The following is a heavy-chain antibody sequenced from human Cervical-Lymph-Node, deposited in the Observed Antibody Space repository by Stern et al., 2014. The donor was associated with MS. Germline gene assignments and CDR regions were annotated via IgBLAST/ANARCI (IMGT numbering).Heavy chain of an antibody. CDR1: GVSISNNY. J-gene: IGHJ4*02. V-gene: IGHV4-59*08. Sequence: VQLVESGPGLVKPSETLSLTCTVSGVSISNNYWTWIRQPPGKGLEWIGYIFYTGTTNYNPSLASRVTMSVGISKKQFSLKLRAVTAADTAVYYCARQGATTVTADYWGQGTLVTVSS. CDR3: ARQGATTVTADY. D-gene: IGHD1-26*01. CDR2: IFYTGTT.